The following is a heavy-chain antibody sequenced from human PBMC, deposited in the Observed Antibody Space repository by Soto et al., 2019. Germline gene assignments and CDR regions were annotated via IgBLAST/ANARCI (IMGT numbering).Heavy chain of an antibody. Sequence: PWGSLRLSCAASKLTVGSSYMTWVRQAPGKGLEWVSVIYSGGLTYYADSVKGRFTISRDTSKNTLYLQMNTLRADDTAVYYCARENERDIVATMVFDYWGQGSLVTVSS. CDR2: IYSGGLT. J-gene: IGHJ4*02. CDR3: ARENERDIVATMVFDY. CDR1: KLTVGSSY. V-gene: IGHV3-53*01. D-gene: IGHD5-12*01.